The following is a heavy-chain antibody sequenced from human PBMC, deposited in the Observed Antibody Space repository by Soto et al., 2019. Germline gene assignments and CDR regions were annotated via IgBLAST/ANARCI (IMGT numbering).Heavy chain of an antibody. CDR1: GGSISSGGYS. J-gene: IGHJ4*02. CDR3: ARLTGYYSVDY. D-gene: IGHD3-9*01. Sequence: SETLSLTCAVSGGSISSGGYSWSWIRQPPGKGLEWIGYIYHSGSTYYNPSLKSRVTISVDRSKNQFSLKLSSVTAADTAVYYCARLTGYYSVDYWGQGTLVTVSS. V-gene: IGHV4-30-2*01. CDR2: IYHSGST.